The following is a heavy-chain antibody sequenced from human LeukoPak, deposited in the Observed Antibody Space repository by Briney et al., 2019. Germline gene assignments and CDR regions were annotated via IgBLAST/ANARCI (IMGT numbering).Heavy chain of an antibody. CDR3: ANLNDDPHGSGSYYMMGVSYYYYGMDV. CDR1: GFTFSSYA. D-gene: IGHD3-10*01. V-gene: IGHV3-23*01. J-gene: IGHJ6*02. CDR2: ISGSGGST. Sequence: GGSLRLSCAASGFTFSSYAMSWVRQAPGKGLEWVSAISGSGGSTYYADSVKGRFTISRDNSKNTLYLQMNSLRAEDTAVYYCANLNDDPHGSGSYYMMGVSYYYYGMDVWGQGTTVTVSS.